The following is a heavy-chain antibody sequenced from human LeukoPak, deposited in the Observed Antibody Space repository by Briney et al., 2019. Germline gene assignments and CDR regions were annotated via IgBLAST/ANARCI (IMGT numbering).Heavy chain of an antibody. CDR3: ARAEGDYYDSSGSVYAFDI. D-gene: IGHD3-22*01. CDR2: IYYSGST. CDR1: GGSISSSSYY. J-gene: IGHJ3*02. Sequence: SETLSLTCTVSGGSISSSSYYWGWIRQPPGKGLEWIGSIYYSGSTYYNPSLKSRVTISVDTSKNQFSLKLSSVTAADTAVYYCARAEGDYYDSSGSVYAFDIWGQGTMVTVSS. V-gene: IGHV4-39*01.